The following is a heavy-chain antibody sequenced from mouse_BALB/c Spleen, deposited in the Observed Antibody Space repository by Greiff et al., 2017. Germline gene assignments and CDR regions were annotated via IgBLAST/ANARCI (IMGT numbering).Heavy chain of an antibody. CDR1: GFNIKDYY. Sequence: EVQLQQSGAELVRPGASVKLSCTASGFNIKDYYMHWVQQRPEQGLEWIGWIDPENGDTEYAPKFQGKATMTADTAYNTAYLQLSSLTSEDTAVYYGDGGMVTTDDAMDDGGQGTSVTVSS. CDR3: DGGMVTTDDAMDD. D-gene: IGHD2-2*01. CDR2: IDPENGDT. J-gene: IGHJ4*01. V-gene: IGHV14-4*02.